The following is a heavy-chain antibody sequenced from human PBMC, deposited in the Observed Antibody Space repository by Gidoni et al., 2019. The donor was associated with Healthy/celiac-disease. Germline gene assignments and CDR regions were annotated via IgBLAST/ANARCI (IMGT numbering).Heavy chain of an antibody. V-gene: IGHV3-73*01. CDR3: TQRGGDQLLQGEYYFDY. J-gene: IGHJ4*02. D-gene: IGHD2-2*01. CDR2: IRSKANSYAT. CDR1: GFTFSGSA. Sequence: EVQLVESGGGLVQPGGSLKLSCAASGFTFSGSAMHWVRQASGKGLEWVGRIRSKANSYATAYAASVKGRFTISRDDSKNTAYLQMNSLKTEDTAVYYCTQRGGDQLLQGEYYFDYWGQGTLVTVSS.